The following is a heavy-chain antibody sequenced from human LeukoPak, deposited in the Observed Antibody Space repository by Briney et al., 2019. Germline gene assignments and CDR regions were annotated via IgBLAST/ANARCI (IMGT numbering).Heavy chain of an antibody. D-gene: IGHD3-22*01. CDR1: GGSFSGYY. CDR2: INHSGSI. J-gene: IGHJ4*02. V-gene: IGHV4-34*01. CDR3: AAHYYDSSGYYEYYFDY. Sequence: KPSETLSLTCAVYGGSFSGYYWSWIRQPPGKGLEWIGEINHSGSINYNPSLKSRVTISVDTSKNQFSLKLSSVTAADTAVYYCAAHYYDSSGYYEYYFDYWGQGTLVTVSS.